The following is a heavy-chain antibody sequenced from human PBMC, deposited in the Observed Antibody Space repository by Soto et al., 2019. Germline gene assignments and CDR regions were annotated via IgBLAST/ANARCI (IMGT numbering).Heavy chain of an antibody. D-gene: IGHD2-2*01. V-gene: IGHV4-31*03. CDR1: GGSISSGGYY. CDR2: IYHSGST. Sequence: QVQLQESGPGLVKPSQTLSLTCTVSGGSISSGGYYWNWIRQHPGKGLEWIGYIYHSGSTYYNPSLKSRVSISVDTSKNQLSLRLNSVTAADMAVYYCAREECIPTSTGEDWGQGTLVTVSS. J-gene: IGHJ4*02. CDR3: AREECIPTSTGED.